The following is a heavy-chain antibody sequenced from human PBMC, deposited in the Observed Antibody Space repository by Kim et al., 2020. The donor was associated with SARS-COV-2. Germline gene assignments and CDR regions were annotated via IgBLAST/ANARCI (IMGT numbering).Heavy chain of an antibody. Sequence: SQTLSLTCAISGDSVSSNSAAWNWIRQSPSRGLEWLGRTYYRSKWYNDYAVSVKSRITINPDTSKNQFSLQLNSVTPEDTAVYYCAGSRIAAAGDYYYYYGMDVWGQGTTVTVSS. CDR3: AGSRIAAAGDYYYYYGMDV. CDR1: GDSVSSNSAA. D-gene: IGHD6-13*01. V-gene: IGHV6-1*01. CDR2: TYYRSKWYN. J-gene: IGHJ6*02.